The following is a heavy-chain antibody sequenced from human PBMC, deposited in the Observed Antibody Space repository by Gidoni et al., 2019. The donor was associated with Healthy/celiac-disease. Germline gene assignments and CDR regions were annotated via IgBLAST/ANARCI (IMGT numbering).Heavy chain of an antibody. CDR3: ANADIVVVQAADY. J-gene: IGHJ4*02. D-gene: IGHD2-2*01. CDR2: ISGSGGSR. Sequence: EVQLFESGGGLVQLGVSLTLSCAASGFTFSSYAMIWVRQAPGKGMGWVSVISGSGGSRYYADSVKGRFTISRENSKNTLYLQMNSLRAEDTAVYYCANADIVVVQAADYWGQGTLVTVSS. CDR1: GFTFSSYA. V-gene: IGHV3-23*01.